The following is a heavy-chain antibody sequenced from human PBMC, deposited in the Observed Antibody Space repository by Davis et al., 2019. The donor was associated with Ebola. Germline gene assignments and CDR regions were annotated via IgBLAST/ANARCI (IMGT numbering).Heavy chain of an antibody. D-gene: IGHD3-3*01. CDR3: TRSKDNVIEPIGFDS. CDR2: MYPGDPET. V-gene: IGHV5-51*01. CDR1: GYSSTGYW. Sequence: GGSLRLSCKPSGYSSTGYWIGWVRQLPGKGLEWMGIMYPGDPETRYNPSFEGHVTISADKSISTIYLQWSSLKATDTAMYYCTRSKDNVIEPIGFDSWGQGTLITVSS. J-gene: IGHJ5*01.